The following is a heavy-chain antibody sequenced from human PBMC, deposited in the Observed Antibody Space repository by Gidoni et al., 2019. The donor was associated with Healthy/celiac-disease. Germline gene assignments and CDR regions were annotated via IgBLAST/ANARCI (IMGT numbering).Heavy chain of an antibody. CDR1: GRSISSSSSY. D-gene: IGHD2-2*01. Sequence: QLQLQESGPGLVTPSETPSLTCTVSGRSISSSSSYWGWIRQPPGKGLEWIGSIYYSGSTYYNPSLKSRVTISVDTSKNQFSLKLGSVTAADTAVYYCARTLPQLAFDYWGQGTLVTVSS. V-gene: IGHV4-39*01. J-gene: IGHJ4*02. CDR2: IYYSGST. CDR3: ARTLPQLAFDY.